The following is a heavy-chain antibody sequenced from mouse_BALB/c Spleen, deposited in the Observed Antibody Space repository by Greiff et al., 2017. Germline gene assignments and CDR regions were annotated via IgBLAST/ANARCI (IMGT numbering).Heavy chain of an antibody. CDR2: IYPSDSYT. J-gene: IGHJ3*01. CDR3: TRTGYYGKYFAD. CDR1: GYTFTSYW. V-gene: IGHV1-69*02. Sequence: QVQLQQPGAELVRPGASVKLSCTASGYTFTSYWINWVKQRPGQGLEWIGYIYPSDSYTNYNQKFKDKATLTVDNSSSTAYMQLSSPTSEDSAVYYCTRTGYYGKYFADWGEGTLVTVSA. D-gene: IGHD2-1*01.